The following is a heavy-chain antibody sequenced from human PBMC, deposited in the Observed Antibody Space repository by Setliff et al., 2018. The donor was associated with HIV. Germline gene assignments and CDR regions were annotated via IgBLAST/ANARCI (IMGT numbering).Heavy chain of an antibody. V-gene: IGHV3-7*04. J-gene: IGHJ3*02. CDR2: MNRDGSEK. CDR3: ARDPAFGAFDI. CDR1: GFTFSSSW. Sequence: GGSLKISCAASGFTFSSSWMTWVRQAPGRGLEYVAGMNRDGSEKGYADSGKGRFSISRDNAKNSLYLQMSSLRTEDTAVYFCARDPAFGAFDIWGQGTMVTVSS. D-gene: IGHD3-10*01.